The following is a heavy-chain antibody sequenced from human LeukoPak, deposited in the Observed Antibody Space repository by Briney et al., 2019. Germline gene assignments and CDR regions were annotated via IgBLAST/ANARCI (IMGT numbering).Heavy chain of an antibody. CDR2: IYYSGST. CDR1: GGSISSYY. CDR3: ARADGYSYGRFDY. D-gene: IGHD5-18*01. V-gene: IGHV4-59*01. J-gene: IGHJ4*02. Sequence: SETLSLTCIVSGGSISSYYWSWIRQPPGKGLEWIGYIYYSGSTDYNPSLKSRVTISVDTSKNQFSLKLSSVTAADTAVYHCARADGYSYGRFDYWGPGTLVTVSS.